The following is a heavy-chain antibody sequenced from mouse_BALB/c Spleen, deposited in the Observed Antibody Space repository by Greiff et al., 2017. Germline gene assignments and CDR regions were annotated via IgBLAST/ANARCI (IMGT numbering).Heavy chain of an antibody. CDR1: GFTFSDYG. V-gene: IGHV5-15*02. J-gene: IGHJ4*01. CDR2: ISNLAYSI. CDR3: ARAYGNRYAMDY. Sequence: VQLKESGGGLVQPGGSRKLSCAASGFTFSDYGMAWVRQAPGKGPEWVAFISNLAYSIYYADTVTGRFTISRENAKNTLYLEMSSLRSEDTAMYYCARAYGNRYAMDYWGQGTSVTVSS. D-gene: IGHD2-1*01.